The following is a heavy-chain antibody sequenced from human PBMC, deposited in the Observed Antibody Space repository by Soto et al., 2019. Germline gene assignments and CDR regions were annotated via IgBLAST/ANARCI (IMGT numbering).Heavy chain of an antibody. J-gene: IGHJ6*03. CDR1: GFTFSSYS. CDR2: ISSSSSTI. Sequence: PGGSLRLSCAASGFTFSSYSMNWVRQAPGKGLDWVSYISSSSSTIYYADSVKGRFTISRDNAKNSLYLQMNSLRAEDTAVYYCARDRIAAAGGGVHYYYMDVWGKGTTVTVS. V-gene: IGHV3-48*01. CDR3: ARDRIAAAGGGVHYYYMDV. D-gene: IGHD6-13*01.